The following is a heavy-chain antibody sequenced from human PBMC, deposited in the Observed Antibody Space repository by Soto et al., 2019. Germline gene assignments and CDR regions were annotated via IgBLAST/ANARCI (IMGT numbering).Heavy chain of an antibody. Sequence: QVQLQESGPGLVKPSQTLSLTCTVSGGSISSGGYYWSWIRQHPGKGLEWIGYIYYSGSTYYNPSLKGRVTISVDKSKNQFSLKLSSVTAADTAVYYCARVVRIEGGIIGFDPWGQGTLVTVSS. CDR1: GGSISSGGYY. CDR2: IYYSGST. V-gene: IGHV4-31*03. J-gene: IGHJ5*02. D-gene: IGHD3-10*01. CDR3: ARVVRIEGGIIGFDP.